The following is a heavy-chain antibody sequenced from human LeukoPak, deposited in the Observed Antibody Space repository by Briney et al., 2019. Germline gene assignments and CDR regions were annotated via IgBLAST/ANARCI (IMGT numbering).Heavy chain of an antibody. D-gene: IGHD3-22*01. CDR1: GGTFISYA. Sequence: GASVKVSCKASGGTFISYAISWVRQAPGQGLEWMGGIIPIFGTANYAQKFQGRVTITADESTSTAYMELSSLRSEDTAVYYCARAGPYYYDSTPNWFDPWGQGTLVTVSS. CDR3: ARAGPYYYDSTPNWFDP. CDR2: IIPIFGTA. V-gene: IGHV1-69*13. J-gene: IGHJ5*02.